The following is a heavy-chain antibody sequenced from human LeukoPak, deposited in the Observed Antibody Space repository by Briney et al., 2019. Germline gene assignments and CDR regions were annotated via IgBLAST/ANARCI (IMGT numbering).Heavy chain of an antibody. CDR1: EFTFSNHW. V-gene: IGHV3-7*01. J-gene: IGHJ4*02. D-gene: IGHD7-27*01. CDR3: ARGRPGMGIVIDY. Sequence: GGSLRLSCAASEFTFSNHWMSWVRQAPGKGLEWVANVKQDGSEKFYVDSVKGRFTISRDNAKSSLYLQMNSLRAEDTAVYYCARGRPGMGIVIDYWGQGTLVTAS. CDR2: VKQDGSEK.